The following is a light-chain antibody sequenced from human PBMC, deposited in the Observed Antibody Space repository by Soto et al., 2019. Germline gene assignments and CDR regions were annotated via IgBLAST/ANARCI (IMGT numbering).Light chain of an antibody. J-gene: IGKJ1*01. CDR3: QQYNDWPPWT. CDR2: GAS. Sequence: EVVMTQSPATLSLSPGERASLSCRASQSVGSNLAWYQQKPGQAPRLLIYGASTRATGIPARFSGSGSTTEFTLTISSLQSEDFAVYYCQQYNDWPPWTFGQGTKVEIK. V-gene: IGKV3-15*01. CDR1: QSVGSN.